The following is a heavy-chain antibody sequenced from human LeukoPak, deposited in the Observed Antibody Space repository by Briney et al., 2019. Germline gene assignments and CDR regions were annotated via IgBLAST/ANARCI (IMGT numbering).Heavy chain of an antibody. V-gene: IGHV3-48*04. CDR3: AELGITMIGGV. D-gene: IGHD3-10*02. J-gene: IGHJ6*04. CDR1: GFTFSTYA. Sequence: GGSLRHSCAVSGFTFSTYAMDGVRQAPGKGLEWVSYLSSSSSVIYHADSVKGRFTISRDNAKNSLYLQMNSLRAEDTAVYYCAELGITMIGGVWGKGTTVNISS. CDR2: LSSSSSVI.